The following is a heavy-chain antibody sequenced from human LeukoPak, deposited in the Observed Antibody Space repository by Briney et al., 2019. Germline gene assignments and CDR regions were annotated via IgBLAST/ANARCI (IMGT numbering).Heavy chain of an antibody. J-gene: IGHJ5*02. CDR2: MNPNSGNT. D-gene: IGHD3-10*01. Sequence: ASVKVSCKASGYTFTSYAMNWVRQAPGQGLEWMGWMNPNSGNTGYAQKFQGRVTMTRNTSISTAYMELSSLRSEDTAVYYCARAVLGSGSSLQVWFDPWGQGTLVTVSS. CDR1: GYTFTSYA. CDR3: ARAVLGSGSSLQVWFDP. V-gene: IGHV1-8*02.